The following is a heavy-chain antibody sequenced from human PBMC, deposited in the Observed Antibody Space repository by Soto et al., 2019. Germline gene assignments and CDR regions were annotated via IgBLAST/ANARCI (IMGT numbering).Heavy chain of an antibody. D-gene: IGHD3-16*02. CDR3: ARPSRAFGGVVASRPHYYYYMDV. J-gene: IGHJ6*03. V-gene: IGHV4-34*01. CDR1: HVYFSDYY. Sequence: SETLSLTCAVNHVYFSDYYWSWIRQPPGKGLEWIGEVNHGGGTNYSPSLKSRVTISVETSKNQLSLKLSSVTAADTAVYFCARPSRAFGGVVASRPHYYYYMDVWGKGTAVT. CDR2: VNHGGGT.